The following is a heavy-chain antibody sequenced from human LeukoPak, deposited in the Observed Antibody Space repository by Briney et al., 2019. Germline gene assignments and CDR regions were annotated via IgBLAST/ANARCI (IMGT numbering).Heavy chain of an antibody. CDR1: GFTFDDYA. D-gene: IGHD6-19*01. CDR2: VSWNSGSI. J-gene: IGHJ4*02. Sequence: GRSLRLSCAASGFTFDDYAMHWVRQAPGKGLEWVSGVSWNSGSIAYADSVKGRFTISRDNSKNTLYLQMNTLRAEDTAVYYCATRYSGGSYWGQGTLVTVSS. CDR3: ATRYSGGSY. V-gene: IGHV3-9*01.